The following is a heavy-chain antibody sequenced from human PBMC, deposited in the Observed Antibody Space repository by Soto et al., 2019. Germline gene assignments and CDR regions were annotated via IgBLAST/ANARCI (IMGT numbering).Heavy chain of an antibody. D-gene: IGHD6-6*01. CDR1: GLTFSSYS. V-gene: IGHV3-21*01. CDR2: ISGSSSYI. CDR3: ARDSSIVPRTLVH. J-gene: IGHJ4*02. Sequence: PGGSLRLSCAASGLTFSSYSMNWVRQAPGKGLEWVSSISGSSSYIYYADSVKGRFTISRDNAKNSLYLQMNSLRAEDTAVYYCARDSSIVPRTLVHWGQGTLVTVSS.